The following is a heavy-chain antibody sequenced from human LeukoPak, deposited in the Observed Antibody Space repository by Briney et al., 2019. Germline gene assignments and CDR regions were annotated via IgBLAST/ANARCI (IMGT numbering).Heavy chain of an antibody. CDR3: ARTDVDTAMVTFDY. Sequence: SETLSLTCTVSGGSISSYYWSWIRQPPGKGLEWIGYIYYSGSTNYNPSLKSQVTISVDTSKNQFSLKLSSVTAADTAVYYCARTDVDTAMVTFDYWGQGTLVTVSS. V-gene: IGHV4-59*01. CDR1: GGSISSYY. J-gene: IGHJ4*02. D-gene: IGHD5-18*01. CDR2: IYYSGST.